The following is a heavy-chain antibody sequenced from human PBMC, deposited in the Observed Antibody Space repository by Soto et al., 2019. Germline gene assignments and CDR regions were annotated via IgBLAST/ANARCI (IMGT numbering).Heavy chain of an antibody. D-gene: IGHD6-19*01. CDR2: ISPSGGTT. J-gene: IGHJ3*02. CDR3: AKRFVVAGTRAKFDAFDI. CDR1: GLTFNSYG. Sequence: EVQLLESGGGLVQPGGSLRLSCTASGLTFNSYGMSWVRQAPGKGLEWISTISPSGGTTYHADSVKGRFTISSDNSKTTLYLQMNSLRADGTAVYYSAKRFVVAGTRAKFDAFDIWGQGTVVTVSS. V-gene: IGHV3-23*01.